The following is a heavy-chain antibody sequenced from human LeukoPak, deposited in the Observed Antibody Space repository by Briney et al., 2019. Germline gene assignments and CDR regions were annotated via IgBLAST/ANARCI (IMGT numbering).Heavy chain of an antibody. V-gene: IGHV4-59*08. CDR1: GGSISSYY. CDR2: IYYSGST. J-gene: IGHJ5*02. D-gene: IGHD3-10*01. Sequence: SETLSLTCTVSGGSISSYYWSWIRQPPGKGLEWIGYIYYSGSTNYNPSLKSRVTISVDTSKNQFSLKLSSVTAADTAVYYCARLHYYGSGSYFLGPWGQGALVTVS. CDR3: ARLHYYGSGSYFLGP.